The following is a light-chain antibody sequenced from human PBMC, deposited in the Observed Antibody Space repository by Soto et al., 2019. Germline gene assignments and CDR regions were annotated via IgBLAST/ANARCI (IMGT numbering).Light chain of an antibody. J-gene: IGKJ1*01. V-gene: IGKV3-20*01. CDR1: QTVRNNY. Sequence: EFVLTQSPGTLSLSPGERATLSCRASQTVRNNYLAWYQQKPGQAPRLLIYDASSRATGIPDRFSGGGSGTDFTLTISSLQPDDFPTYYCQQYNSYSWTFGQGTKVDIK. CDR3: QQYNSYSWT. CDR2: DAS.